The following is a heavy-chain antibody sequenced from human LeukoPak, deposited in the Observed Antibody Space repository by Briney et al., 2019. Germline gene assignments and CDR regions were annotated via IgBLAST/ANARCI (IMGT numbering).Heavy chain of an antibody. Sequence: ASVKVSCTASGYTFTSYDINWVRQATGQGLEWMGWMNPNSGNTGYAQKFQGRVTMTRNTSISTAYMELSSLRSEDTAVYYCARGKKWELLGEDAFDIWGQGTMVTVSS. D-gene: IGHD1-26*01. CDR2: MNPNSGNT. CDR3: ARGKKWELLGEDAFDI. J-gene: IGHJ3*02. CDR1: GYTFTSYD. V-gene: IGHV1-8*01.